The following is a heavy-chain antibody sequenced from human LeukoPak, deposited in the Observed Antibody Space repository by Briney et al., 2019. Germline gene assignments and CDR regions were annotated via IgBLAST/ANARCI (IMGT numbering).Heavy chain of an antibody. J-gene: IGHJ5*02. CDR1: GFTFSNAW. D-gene: IGHD4-17*01. CDR3: TTDYGDYVGWFDP. V-gene: IGHV3-15*01. CDR2: IKSKTDGGTT. Sequence: PGGSLRLSCAASGFTFSNAWMSWLRQAPGKGLEWVGRIKSKTDGGTTDYAAPVKGRFTISRDDSKNTLYLQMNSLKTEDTAVYYCTTDYGDYVGWFDPWGQGTLVTVSS.